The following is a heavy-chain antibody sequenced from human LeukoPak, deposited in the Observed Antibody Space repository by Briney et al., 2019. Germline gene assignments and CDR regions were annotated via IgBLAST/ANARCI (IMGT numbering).Heavy chain of an antibody. CDR1: GFTFSNAW. D-gene: IGHD6-13*01. CDR3: TTDGIIAAAWGYSDY. V-gene: IGHV3-15*01. Sequence: SGGSLRLSCAASGFTFSNAWMSWVRQAPGKGLEWVGRIKSKTDGGTTDYAAPVKGRFTISRDDSKNTLYLQMNSLKTEDTAVYYCTTDGIIAAAWGYSDYWGQGTLVTVSS. CDR2: IKSKTDGGTT. J-gene: IGHJ4*02.